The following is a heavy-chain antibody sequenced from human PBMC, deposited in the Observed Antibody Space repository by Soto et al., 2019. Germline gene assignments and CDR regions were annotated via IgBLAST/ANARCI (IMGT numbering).Heavy chain of an antibody. CDR3: ARAYSSSWYPGYYYYYGMDV. D-gene: IGHD6-13*01. J-gene: IGHJ6*02. V-gene: IGHV1-2*04. CDR1: GYTFTGYY. Sequence: ASVKVSCKASGYTFTGYYMHWVRQAPGQGLEWLGWINPNSGGTNYAQKFQGWVTMTRDTSISTAYMELSRLRSDDTAVYYCARAYSSSWYPGYYYYYGMDVWGQGTTVTVSS. CDR2: INPNSGGT.